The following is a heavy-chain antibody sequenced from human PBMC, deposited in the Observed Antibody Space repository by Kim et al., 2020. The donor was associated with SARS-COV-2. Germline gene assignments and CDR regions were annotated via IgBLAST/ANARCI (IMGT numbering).Heavy chain of an antibody. CDR1: GFTFSSYS. D-gene: IGHD3-16*02. V-gene: IGHV3-21*01. J-gene: IGHJ4*02. CDR3: ARDLVRNNYDYVWGSYRYSPFDY. CDR2: ISSSSSYI. Sequence: GGSLRLSCAASGFTFSSYSMNWVRQAPGKGLEWVSSISSSSSYIYYADSVKGRFTISRDNAKNSLYLQMNSLRAEDTAVYYCARDLVRNNYDYVWGSYRYSPFDYWGQGTLVTVSS.